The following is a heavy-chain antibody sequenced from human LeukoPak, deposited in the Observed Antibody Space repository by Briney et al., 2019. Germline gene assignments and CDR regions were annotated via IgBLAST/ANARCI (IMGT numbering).Heavy chain of an antibody. CDR1: GGTFSSYA. V-gene: IGHV1-69*04. J-gene: IGHJ4*02. CDR2: IIPILGIA. Sequence: ASVKVSFKASGGTFSSYAISWVRQAPGQGLEWMGRIIPILGIANYTQKFQGRVTITADKSTSTAYMELSSLRSEDTAVYYCARGGITVALFDYRGQGTLVTVSS. D-gene: IGHD6-19*01. CDR3: ARGGITVALFDY.